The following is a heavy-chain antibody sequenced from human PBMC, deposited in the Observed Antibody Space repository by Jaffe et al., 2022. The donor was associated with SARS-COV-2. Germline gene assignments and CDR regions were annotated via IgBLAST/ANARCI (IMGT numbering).Heavy chain of an antibody. Sequence: QIQLVQSGGEVKEPGASVKVSCKASGYNFNTFGISWVRQAPGQGLEWMGYINAYNGKTDYAQNFQGRVTMTTNTSTTTAYMELRSLRSDDSAVYYCARDALDHWYFDLWGRGTLITVSS. V-gene: IGHV1-18*01. CDR1: GYNFNTFG. CDR2: INAYNGKT. D-gene: IGHD1-1*01. CDR3: ARDALDHWYFDL. J-gene: IGHJ2*01.